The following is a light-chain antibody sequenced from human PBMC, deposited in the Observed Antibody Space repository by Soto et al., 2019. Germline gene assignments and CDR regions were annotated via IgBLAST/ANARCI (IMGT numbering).Light chain of an antibody. CDR3: QQYDNWPRT. J-gene: IGKJ1*01. CDR2: DAS. V-gene: IGKV3-15*01. Sequence: EIVMTQYPAPLSLSPGERATLSCRASQSVSSNLAWYQQNPGQPPRLLIYDASSRATGIPSRFSGSGSGTEFTLTISSLKSEDFAVYYCQQYDNWPRTFGQGTKVDIK. CDR1: QSVSSN.